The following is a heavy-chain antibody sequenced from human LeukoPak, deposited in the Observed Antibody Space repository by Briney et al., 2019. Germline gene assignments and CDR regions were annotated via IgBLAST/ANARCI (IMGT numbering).Heavy chain of an antibody. CDR2: INTNTGNP. V-gene: IGHV7-4-1*02. J-gene: IGHJ3*02. Sequence: ASVKVSCKVSGYTFNHYGISWVRQAPGQGLEWMGWINTNTGNPMYAQGFTGRFVFSLDTSVGTAYLQISSLKAEDTAVYYCARLGYGDSNGFDIWGQGTMVTVSS. CDR1: GYTFNHYG. D-gene: IGHD4-17*01. CDR3: ARLGYGDSNGFDI.